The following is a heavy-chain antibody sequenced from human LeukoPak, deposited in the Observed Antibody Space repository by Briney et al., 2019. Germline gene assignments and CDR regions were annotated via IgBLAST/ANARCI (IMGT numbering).Heavy chain of an antibody. Sequence: SETLSLTCTVSGGSISSYYWSWIRQPPGKGLEWIGYIYYSGSTNYNPSLKSRVTISVDTSKNQFSLKLSSVTAADTAVYYCARAPQTHSSAWRGAFDIWGQGTMVTVSS. J-gene: IGHJ3*02. CDR3: ARAPQTHSSAWRGAFDI. V-gene: IGHV4-59*01. CDR1: GGSISSYY. D-gene: IGHD6-19*01. CDR2: IYYSGST.